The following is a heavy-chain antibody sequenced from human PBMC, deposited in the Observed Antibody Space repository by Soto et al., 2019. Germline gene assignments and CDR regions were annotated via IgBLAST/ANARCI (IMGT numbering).Heavy chain of an antibody. D-gene: IGHD2-2*01. J-gene: IGHJ4*02. CDR1: GFTFSTYE. CDR3: VRDTMRASAAASLDY. CDR2: ISVSGNII. Sequence: GSLRLSCAASGFTFSTYEFNWVRQAPGRGLEWISYISVSGNIIKYAESVKGRFTISRDNAENSLHLHMSNLRVDDTALYFCVRDTMRASAAASLDYWGQGTQVTVSS. V-gene: IGHV3-48*03.